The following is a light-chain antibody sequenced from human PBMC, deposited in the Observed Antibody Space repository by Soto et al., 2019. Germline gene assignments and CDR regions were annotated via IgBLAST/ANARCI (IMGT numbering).Light chain of an antibody. V-gene: IGLV2-14*01. Sequence: SALTQPASVSGFPGQSITISCTGTSKDVGGYNYVSWYQKHPGKAPKLKIYDVNKRPSGVSNRFSGSKSGNTASLTISGLQAEDEADYYCSSYSNTSTLYVFGTGTKLTVL. CDR2: DVN. J-gene: IGLJ1*01. CDR1: SKDVGGYNY. CDR3: SSYSNTSTLYV.